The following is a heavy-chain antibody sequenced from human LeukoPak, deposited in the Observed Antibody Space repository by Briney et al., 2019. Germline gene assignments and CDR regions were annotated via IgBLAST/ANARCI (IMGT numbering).Heavy chain of an antibody. CDR3: ARGYSGYDGYYYYMDV. D-gene: IGHD5-12*01. J-gene: IGHJ6*03. V-gene: IGHV1-69*05. Sequence: PSVKVSCKDSGGTFSSYAISWVRQAPGQGLEWMGGIIPIFGTANYEQKFQGRVTITTDESTSTAYMELSSLRSEDTAVYYCARGYSGYDGYYYYMDVWGKGATVTVSS. CDR2: IIPIFGTA. CDR1: GGTFSSYA.